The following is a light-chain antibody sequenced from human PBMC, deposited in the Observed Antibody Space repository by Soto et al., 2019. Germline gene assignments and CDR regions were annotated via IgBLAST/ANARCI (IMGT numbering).Light chain of an antibody. CDR1: ESISSNY. CDR2: GAS. V-gene: IGKV3-20*01. J-gene: IGKJ2*01. Sequence: IVLTQSPGTLSLSPGERATLSCRASESISSNYLAWYQQKPGQAPRLLIYGASSRATGIPDRFSGSGSGTDFTLTISRLEPEDVAVHYCQQFGRSPPYTFGQGTKLEIK. CDR3: QQFGRSPPYT.